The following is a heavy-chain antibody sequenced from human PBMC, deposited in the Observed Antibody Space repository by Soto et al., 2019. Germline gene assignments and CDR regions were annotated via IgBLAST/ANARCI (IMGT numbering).Heavy chain of an antibody. CDR1: GFTLRDYD. CDR3: ASEALCGADCYFFQH. J-gene: IGHJ4*02. Sequence: GGSLRLSCAASGFTLRDYDMNWVRQAPGKGLEWLAEISCLSTNIYYADSLKGRFTISRDNADNSLYLQLNSLSAEDTATYYCASEALCGADCYFFQHWGPGAPVTVSS. V-gene: IGHV3-48*03. D-gene: IGHD2-21*02. CDR2: ISCLSTNI.